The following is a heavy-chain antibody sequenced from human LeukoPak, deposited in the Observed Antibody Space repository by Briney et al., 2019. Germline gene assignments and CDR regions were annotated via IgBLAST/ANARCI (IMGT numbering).Heavy chain of an antibody. CDR1: GFTVSSNY. J-gene: IGHJ4*02. CDR2: IGDNGVKT. D-gene: IGHD6-13*01. Sequence: GGSLRLSCAASGFTVSSNYMSWVRQAPGKGLEWVSGIGDNGVKTYYADFVKGRFTISRDNSKKTLYLQMNSLRAEDTAVYYCAKEYTTSWFTSLNWGQGTLVTVSS. CDR3: AKEYTTSWFTSLN. V-gene: IGHV3-23*01.